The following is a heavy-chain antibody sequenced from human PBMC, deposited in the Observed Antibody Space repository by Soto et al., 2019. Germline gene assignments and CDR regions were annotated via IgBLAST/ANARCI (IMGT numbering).Heavy chain of an antibody. D-gene: IGHD2-15*01. V-gene: IGHV1-69*13. CDR2: VIPILGTA. CDR3: PSQFAGYWSAGSCYNKSQGYFEY. J-gene: IGHJ4*02. Sequence: GASVKISCKAPGATFSSYAISWKRQAPRQGLEWMGGVIPILGTANYAQKCEGRVTIIADDSTSTSYMELSSLRSEDTAVYYCPSQFAGYWSAGSCYNKSQGYFEYWGQETLVT. CDR1: GATFSSYA.